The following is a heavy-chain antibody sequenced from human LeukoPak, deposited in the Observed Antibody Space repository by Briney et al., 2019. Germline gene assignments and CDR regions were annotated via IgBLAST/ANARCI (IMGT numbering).Heavy chain of an antibody. V-gene: IGHV1-69*13. CDR1: GGTFSSYA. D-gene: IGHD6-13*01. J-gene: IGHJ4*02. CDR2: IIPIFGTA. CDR3: ARVWIAAPVESSHDY. Sequence: ASVKVSCKASGGTFSSYAISWVRQAPGQGLEWMGGIIPIFGTANYAQKFQGRVTITADESTSTAYMELSSLRSDDTAVYYCARVWIAAPVESSHDYWGQGTLVTVSS.